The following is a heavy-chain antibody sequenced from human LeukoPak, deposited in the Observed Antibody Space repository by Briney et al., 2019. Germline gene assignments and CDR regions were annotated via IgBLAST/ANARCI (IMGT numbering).Heavy chain of an antibody. CDR1: GFTFSSYA. CDR2: ISGSGGST. CDR3: AKVGPKITYYCDSSGGNFDY. D-gene: IGHD3-22*01. J-gene: IGHJ4*02. V-gene: IGHV3-23*01. Sequence: GGSLRLSCAASGFTFSSYAMSWVRQAPGKGLEWVSAISGSGGSTYYADSVKGRFTISRDNSKNTLYLQMNSLRAEDTAVYYCAKVGPKITYYCDSSGGNFDYWGQGTLVTVSS.